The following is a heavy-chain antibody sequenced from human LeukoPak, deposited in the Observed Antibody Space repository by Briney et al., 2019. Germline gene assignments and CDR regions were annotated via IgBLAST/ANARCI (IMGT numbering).Heavy chain of an antibody. J-gene: IGHJ4*02. CDR1: GGSFSGYY. Sequence: SETLSLTCAVYGGSFSGYYWSWIRQPPGKGLEWIGEINHSGSTNYNPSHKSRVTISVDTSKNQFSLKLSSVTAADTAVYYCARHPVVASWYYFDYWGQGTLVTVSS. V-gene: IGHV4-34*01. D-gene: IGHD5-12*01. CDR2: INHSGST. CDR3: ARHPVVASWYYFDY.